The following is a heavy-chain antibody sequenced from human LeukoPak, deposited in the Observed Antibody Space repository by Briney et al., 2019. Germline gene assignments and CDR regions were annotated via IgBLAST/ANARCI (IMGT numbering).Heavy chain of an antibody. D-gene: IGHD2-2*01. CDR1: GYSISSGYY. CDR2: IYHSGST. CDR3: ATLHKIVVVTAALNYFDY. J-gene: IGHJ4*02. Sequence: PSETLSLTCAVSGYSISSGYYWGWIRQPPGKGLEWIGSIYHSGSTYYNPSLKSRVTISVDTSKNQFSLKLSSVTAADTAVYYCATLHKIVVVTAALNYFDYWGQRNLVNVSS. V-gene: IGHV4-38-2*01.